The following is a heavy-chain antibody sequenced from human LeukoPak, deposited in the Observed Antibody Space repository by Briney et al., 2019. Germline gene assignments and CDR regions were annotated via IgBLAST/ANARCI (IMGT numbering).Heavy chain of an antibody. CDR3: AKGEGYCSTISCREWFAA. D-gene: IGHD2-2*01. CDR1: GFTFSNYG. J-gene: IGHJ5*02. Sequence: GGSLRLSCAASGFTFSNYGMSWVRQAPGKGLEWVSVISGSGGATYYADSVKGRFTISRDNSKSTLYLEMNSLRAEDTAVFYCAKGEGYCSTISCREWFAAWGQGTQVTVSS. CDR2: ISGSGGAT. V-gene: IGHV3-23*01.